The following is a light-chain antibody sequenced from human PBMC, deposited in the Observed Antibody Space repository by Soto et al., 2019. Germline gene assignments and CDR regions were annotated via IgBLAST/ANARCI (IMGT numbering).Light chain of an antibody. Sequence: SYELTQPPSVSVSPGQTASITCSGDQLGDKYVCWYQQKAGQSPVLVMYQNNNRPSGIPERLSGSNAGNTATLTISGTQATDEADYYCQTWESYSVVFGGGTKLTV. CDR1: QLGDKY. V-gene: IGLV3-1*01. CDR2: QNN. CDR3: QTWESYSVV. J-gene: IGLJ2*01.